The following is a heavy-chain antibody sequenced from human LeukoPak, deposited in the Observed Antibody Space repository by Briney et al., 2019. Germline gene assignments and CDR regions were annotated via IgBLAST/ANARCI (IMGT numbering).Heavy chain of an antibody. CDR1: GFTFSSYA. CDR3: ARERQDTIVHSGAFDI. J-gene: IGHJ3*02. Sequence: PGGSLRLSCAASGFTFSSYAVHWVRQAPGKGLEWVAVISYDGSNKYYADSVKGRFTISRDNSKNTLYLQMNSLRAEDTAVYFCARERQDTIVHSGAFDIWGQGTMVTVSS. D-gene: IGHD3-10*01. CDR2: ISYDGSNK. V-gene: IGHV3-30*04.